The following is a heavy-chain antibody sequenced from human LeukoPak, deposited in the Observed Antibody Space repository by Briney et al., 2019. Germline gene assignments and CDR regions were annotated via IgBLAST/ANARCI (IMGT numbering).Heavy chain of an antibody. CDR3: ARAGDYCSSTSCHSPLDY. CDR1: GYTFTCYY. Sequence: ASVKVSCKASGYTFTCYYMHWVRQAPGQGLEWMGWINPNSGGTNYAQKFQGRVTMTRDTSISTAYMELSRLRSDDTAVYYCARAGDYCSSTSCHSPLDYWGQGTLVTVSS. CDR2: INPNSGGT. V-gene: IGHV1-2*02. D-gene: IGHD2-2*01. J-gene: IGHJ4*02.